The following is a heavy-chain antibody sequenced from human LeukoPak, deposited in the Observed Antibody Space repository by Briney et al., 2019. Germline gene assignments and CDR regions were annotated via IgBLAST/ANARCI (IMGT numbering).Heavy chain of an antibody. Sequence: SETLSLTCTVSGGSISSGSYYWSWIRQPAGKGLEWIGRIYTSGSTNYNPSLKSRVTISVDTSKNQFSLKLSSVTAADTAVYYCARGTGYSSGSGFDYWGQGTLVTVSS. V-gene: IGHV4-61*02. J-gene: IGHJ4*02. CDR2: IYTSGST. CDR3: ARGTGYSSGSGFDY. CDR1: GGSISSGSYY. D-gene: IGHD6-19*01.